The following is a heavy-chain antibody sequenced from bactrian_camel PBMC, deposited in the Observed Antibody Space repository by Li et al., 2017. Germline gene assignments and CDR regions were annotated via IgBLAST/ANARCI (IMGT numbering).Heavy chain of an antibody. V-gene: IGHV3S26*01. D-gene: IGHD5*01. Sequence: HVQLVESGGGSVQAGGSLRLSCTASGFSGSRNCMGWFRQTPGKEREGVAARGPSNTWYADSVKGRFTLSQGADKNLQYLSMNSLQPGDTGMYYCAARGGGGRVGCSGGRYGDADFGRWGQGTQVTVS. J-gene: IGHJ6*01. CDR1: GFSGSRNC. CDR2: RGPSNT. CDR3: AARGGGGRVGCSGGRYGDADFGR.